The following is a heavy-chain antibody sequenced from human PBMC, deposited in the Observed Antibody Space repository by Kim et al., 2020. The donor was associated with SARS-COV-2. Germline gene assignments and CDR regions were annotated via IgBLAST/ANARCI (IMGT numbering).Heavy chain of an antibody. V-gene: IGHV3-74*01. CDR3: ARGDYYSY. J-gene: IGHJ4*02. CDR2: DGSTT. D-gene: IGHD3-22*01. Sequence: DGSTTTYVDPVKGRFTIPRDNAKNTLYLQMNSLRAEDTAVYYCARGDYYSYWGQGTLVTVSS.